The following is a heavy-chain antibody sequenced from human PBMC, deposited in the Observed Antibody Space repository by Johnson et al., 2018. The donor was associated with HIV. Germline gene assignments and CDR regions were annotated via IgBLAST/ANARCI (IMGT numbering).Heavy chain of an antibody. CDR1: GFTFDDYG. V-gene: IGHV3-20*04. CDR2: INWNGGNT. Sequence: EVQLVESGGGVVRPGGSLRVSCAASGFTFDDYGMSWVRQAPWKGLEWVSGINWNGGNTGYADSVKGRFIISRDNAKNSLYLQMNSLRAEDTALYFCARDAVTVVRGVIYGWVAFDIWGQGTMVTVSS. CDR3: ARDAVTVVRGVIYGWVAFDI. D-gene: IGHD3-10*01. J-gene: IGHJ3*02.